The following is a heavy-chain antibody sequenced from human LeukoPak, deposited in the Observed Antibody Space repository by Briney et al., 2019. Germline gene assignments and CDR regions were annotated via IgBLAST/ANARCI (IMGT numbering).Heavy chain of an antibody. CDR3: ARENAAMVTSEGALYYYYYMDV. CDR1: GFTFSSYW. D-gene: IGHD5-18*01. J-gene: IGHJ6*03. V-gene: IGHV3-74*01. CDR2: INSDGSST. Sequence: PGGSLRLSCAASGFTFSSYWMHWVRQAPGKGLVWVSRINSDGSSTSYADSVKGRFTISRDNAKNTLYLQMNSLRAEDTAVYYCARENAAMVTSEGALYYYYYMDVWGKGTTVTISS.